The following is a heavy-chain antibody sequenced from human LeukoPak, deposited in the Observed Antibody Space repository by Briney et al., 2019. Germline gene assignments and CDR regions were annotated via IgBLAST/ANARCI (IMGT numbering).Heavy chain of an antibody. CDR1: GFTFSSYA. V-gene: IGHV3-30-3*01. D-gene: IGHD6-19*01. J-gene: IGHJ6*02. CDR3: ARDSSSGWPEYYYYYGMDV. Sequence: PGGSLRLSCAASGFTFSSYAMHWVRQAPGKGLEWVAVISYDGSNKYYADSVKGRFTISRDNSKNTLYLQMNSLRAEDTAVYYCARDSSSGWPEYYYYYGMDVWGQGTTVTVSS. CDR2: ISYDGSNK.